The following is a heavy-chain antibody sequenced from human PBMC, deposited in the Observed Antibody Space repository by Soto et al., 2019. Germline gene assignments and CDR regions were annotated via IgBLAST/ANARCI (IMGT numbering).Heavy chain of an antibody. D-gene: IGHD3-3*01. J-gene: IGHJ4*02. V-gene: IGHV4-31*03. Sequence: SETLSLTCTVSGGSINSGGYYWSWIRQHPGKGLEWIGYIYYSGSTYYNPSLKSRVTISIDTSKNQFSLKLSSVTAADTAVYYCARAQTIFGIITVFDYWGQGTLITVSS. CDR2: IYYSGST. CDR3: ARAQTIFGIITVFDY. CDR1: GGSINSGGYY.